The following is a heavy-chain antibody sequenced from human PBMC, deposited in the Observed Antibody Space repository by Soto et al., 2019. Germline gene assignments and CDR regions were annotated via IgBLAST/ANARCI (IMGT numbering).Heavy chain of an antibody. J-gene: IGHJ4*02. CDR1: GFTFSNYW. D-gene: IGHD1-20*01. CDR2: INGDGSTT. V-gene: IGHV3-74*01. Sequence: EVQLVVSGGDLIQPGGSLRLSCAASGFTFSNYWMHWVRQAPGKGLVWVSRINGDGSTTSYADSVKGRFTISRDNAKNTQSLQMNSLRAEDTAVYYCVRGSVYNWRGDFWGQGTLVTVSS. CDR3: VRGSVYNWRGDF.